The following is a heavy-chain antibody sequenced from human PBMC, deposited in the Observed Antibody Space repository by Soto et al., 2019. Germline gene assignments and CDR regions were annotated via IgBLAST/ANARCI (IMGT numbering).Heavy chain of an antibody. CDR1: GLIFINYG. Sequence: GGSMRLSCTAAGLIFINYGMSWVRKAPGKGLEWVSSISGSGDRTHNADSVRGRFTISRDDSRNTLNLQMNSLRAEDTAIYFCATTKGYIDPFDLWGQGTLVTVSS. D-gene: IGHD5-12*01. J-gene: IGHJ4*02. V-gene: IGHV3-23*01. CDR2: ISGSGDRT. CDR3: ATTKGYIDPFDL.